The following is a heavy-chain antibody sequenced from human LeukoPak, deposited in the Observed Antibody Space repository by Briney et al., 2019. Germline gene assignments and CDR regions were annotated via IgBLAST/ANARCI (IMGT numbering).Heavy chain of an antibody. V-gene: IGHV3-33*01. CDR1: GFTFTSHG. J-gene: IGHJ4*02. Sequence: AGGSLRLSCAASGFTFTSHGMHWVRQAPGKGLEWVAVVWYDGSNTFYADSVKGRFTISRDNSENTLYLQMNSLRAEDTAVYYCARGGGDPSISVSDFFDYWGQGTLVTVSS. CDR2: VWYDGSNT. D-gene: IGHD3-16*01. CDR3: ARGGGDPSISVSDFFDY.